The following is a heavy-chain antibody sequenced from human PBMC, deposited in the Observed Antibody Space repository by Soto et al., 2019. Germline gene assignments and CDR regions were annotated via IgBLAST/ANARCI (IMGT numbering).Heavy chain of an antibody. CDR3: ARRLEYCSSTSCYFYYFDY. CDR2: IYYSGST. D-gene: IGHD2-2*01. Sequence: PSETLSLTCTVSGGSISSYYWSWIRQPPGKGLEWIGYIYYSGSTNYNPSLKSRVTISVDTSKNQFSLKLSSVTAADTAVYYCARRLEYCSSTSCYFYYFDYWGQGTLVTVSS. CDR1: GGSISSYY. V-gene: IGHV4-59*08. J-gene: IGHJ4*02.